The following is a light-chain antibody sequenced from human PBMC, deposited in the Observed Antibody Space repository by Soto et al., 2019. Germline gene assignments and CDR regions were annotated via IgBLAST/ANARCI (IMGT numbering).Light chain of an antibody. CDR1: QGISSY. Sequence: DIQLTQSPSFLSASVGDRVTITCRASQGISSYLAWYQQKPGKAPKLLIYAASTLQSGVPSRFSGSGSGTEFTLTISSLQPEDFATYYCQQLNSLLTFGGG. J-gene: IGKJ4*01. V-gene: IGKV1-9*01. CDR3: QQLNSLLT. CDR2: AAS.